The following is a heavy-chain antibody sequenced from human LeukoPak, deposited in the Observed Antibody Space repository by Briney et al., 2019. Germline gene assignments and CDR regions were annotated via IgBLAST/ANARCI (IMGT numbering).Heavy chain of an antibody. CDR3: ARPIRN. J-gene: IGHJ4*02. V-gene: IGHV4-38-2*02. CDR2: IYHSGST. CDR1: GYSISSGYY. Sequence: SETLSLTCTVSGYSISSGYYWGWIRQSPGKGLEWIGSIYHSGSTYYNPSLKSRVTISVDTSKNQFSLSLSSVTAADTAVYYCARPIRNWGQGTLVIVSS.